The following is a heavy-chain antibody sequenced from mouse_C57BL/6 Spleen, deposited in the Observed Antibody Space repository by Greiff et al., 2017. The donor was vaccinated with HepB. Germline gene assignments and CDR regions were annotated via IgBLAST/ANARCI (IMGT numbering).Heavy chain of an antibody. D-gene: IGHD1-1*01. Sequence: EVMLVESGEGLVKPGGSLKLSCAASGFTFSSYAMSWVRQTPEKRLEWVAYISSGGDYIYYADTVKGRFTISRDNARNTLYLQMSSLKSEDTAMYYCTRHGSSYAMDYWGQGTSVTVSS. CDR2: ISSGGDYI. V-gene: IGHV5-9-1*02. CDR3: TRHGSSYAMDY. J-gene: IGHJ4*01. CDR1: GFTFSSYA.